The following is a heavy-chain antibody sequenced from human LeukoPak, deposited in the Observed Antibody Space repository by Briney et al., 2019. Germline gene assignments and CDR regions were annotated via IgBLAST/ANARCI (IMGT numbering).Heavy chain of an antibody. V-gene: IGHV3-30*02. CDR2: IRYDGSNK. D-gene: IGHD6-13*01. CDR3: AKDRDSSSWYFDY. J-gene: IGHJ4*02. CDR1: GSTSSSYA. Sequence: PGGSLRPSCAALGSTSSSYAWHWVRQAPGKGLGWGAFIRYDGSNKYYADSVKGRFTISRDNSKNTLYLQMNSLRAEDTAVYYCAKDRDSSSWYFDYWGQGTLVTVSS.